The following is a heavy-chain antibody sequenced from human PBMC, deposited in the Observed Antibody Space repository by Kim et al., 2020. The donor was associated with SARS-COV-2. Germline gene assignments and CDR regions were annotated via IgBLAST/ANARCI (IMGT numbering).Heavy chain of an antibody. CDR3: ARANPYYYDSSGYWVGWFDP. Sequence: SETLSLTCTVSGGSISSYYWSWIRQPPGKGLEWIGYIYYSGSTNYNPSLKSRVTISVDTSKNQFSLKLSSVTAADTAVYYCARANPYYYDSSGYWVGWFDPWGQGTLVTVSS. V-gene: IGHV4-59*01. D-gene: IGHD3-22*01. CDR2: IYYSGST. CDR1: GGSISSYY. J-gene: IGHJ5*02.